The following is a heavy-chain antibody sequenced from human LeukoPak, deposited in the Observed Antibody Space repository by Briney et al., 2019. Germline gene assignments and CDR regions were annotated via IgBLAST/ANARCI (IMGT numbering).Heavy chain of an antibody. D-gene: IGHD3-10*01. CDR3: ARIRGVITSRGFLYYGMDV. CDR2: IGTAGDT. CDR1: GFTFSSYD. Sequence: GGSLRLSCAASGFTFSSYDMHWVRQATGKGLEWVSAIGTAGDTYYPGSVKGRFTISRDNAKNSLYLQMNSLRAEDTAVYYCARIRGVITSRGFLYYGMDVWGQGTTVTVSS. V-gene: IGHV3-13*01. J-gene: IGHJ6*02.